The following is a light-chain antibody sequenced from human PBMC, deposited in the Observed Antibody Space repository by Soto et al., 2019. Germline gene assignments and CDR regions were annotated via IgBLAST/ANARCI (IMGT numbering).Light chain of an antibody. V-gene: IGLV4-69*01. CDR2: LNSDGSH. CDR1: SGHTTYA. J-gene: IGLJ2*01. Sequence: QPVLTQSPSASASLGASVKLTCTLSSGHTTYAIAWHHQRPQRGPRYLMHLNSDGSHNKGDGIPDRFSGSSSGSERYLTISSLQSEDEADYYCQTWGTGIVVFGGGTKLTVL. CDR3: QTWGTGIVV.